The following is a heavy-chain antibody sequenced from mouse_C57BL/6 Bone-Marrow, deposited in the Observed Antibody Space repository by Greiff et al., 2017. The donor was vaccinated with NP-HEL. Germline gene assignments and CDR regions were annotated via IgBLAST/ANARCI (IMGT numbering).Heavy chain of an antibody. J-gene: IGHJ3*01. V-gene: IGHV3-6*01. D-gene: IGHD2-5*01. CDR2: ISYDGSN. Sequence: EVKLVESGPGLVKPSQSLSLTCSVTGYSITSGYYWNWIRQFPGNKLEWMGYISYDGSNNYNPSLKNRISITRDTSKNQFFLKLNSVTTEDTATYYCARDSNIPFAYWGQGTLVTVSA. CDR3: ARDSNIPFAY. CDR1: GYSITSGYY.